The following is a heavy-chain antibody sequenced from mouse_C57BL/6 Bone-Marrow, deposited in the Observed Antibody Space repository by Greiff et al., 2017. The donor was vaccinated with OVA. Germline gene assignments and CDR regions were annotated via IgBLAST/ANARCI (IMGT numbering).Heavy chain of an antibody. V-gene: IGHV14-1*01. CDR3: TALYYDNYVLWDFEV. CDR1: GFNIKDYY. Sequence: VQLQQSGAELVKPGASVKLSCTASGFNIKDYYMHWVKQRPEQGLEWIGRIDPEDGDTEYAPKFQGKATMTADTSSNTAYLQRSSLTSQDTAVYYCTALYYDNYVLWDFEVWGTGTTVTVSS. CDR2: IDPEDGDT. D-gene: IGHD2-1*01. J-gene: IGHJ1*03.